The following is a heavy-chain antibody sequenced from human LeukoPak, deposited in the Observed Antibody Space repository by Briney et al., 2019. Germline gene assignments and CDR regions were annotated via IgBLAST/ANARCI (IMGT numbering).Heavy chain of an antibody. V-gene: IGHV4-59*01. CDR2: IYYSGST. CDR1: GGSISSYY. CDR3: ARALNYDFWSGSHY. J-gene: IGHJ4*02. D-gene: IGHD3-3*01. Sequence: SETLSLTCTVSGGSISSYYWSWIRQPPGKGLEWIGYIYYSGSTNYNPSLKSRVTISVDTSKNQFSLKLSSVTAADTAVYYCARALNYDFWSGSHYWGQGTLVTVPS.